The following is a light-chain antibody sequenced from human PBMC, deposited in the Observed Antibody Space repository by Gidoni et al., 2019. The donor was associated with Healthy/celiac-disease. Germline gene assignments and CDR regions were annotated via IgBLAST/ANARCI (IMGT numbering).Light chain of an antibody. J-gene: IGKJ2*01. V-gene: IGKV3-20*01. CDR3: QQYGSSPMYT. Sequence: EIVFTQSPATLSLSPGERATLSCRASQSVSSSYLAWYQQKPGQAPRLRSYGASSRATGIPDRFSGSGSGTDFTLTISRLEPEDFAVYYCQQYGSSPMYTFGQGTKLEIK. CDR2: GAS. CDR1: QSVSSSY.